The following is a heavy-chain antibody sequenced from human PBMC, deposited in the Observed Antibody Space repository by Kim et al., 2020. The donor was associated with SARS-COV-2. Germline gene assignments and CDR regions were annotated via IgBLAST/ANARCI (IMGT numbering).Heavy chain of an antibody. CDR2: ISYDGSNK. Sequence: GSLRLSCAASGFTFSSYAMHWVRQAPGKGLEWVAVISYDGSNKYYVDSVKGRFTISRDNSKNTLYLQMNSLRAEDTAVYYCARDRPLLRYFDWSYYYGM. CDR3: ARDRPLLRYFDWSYYYGM. V-gene: IGHV3-30*04. CDR1: GFTFSSYA. J-gene: IGHJ6*01. D-gene: IGHD3-9*01.